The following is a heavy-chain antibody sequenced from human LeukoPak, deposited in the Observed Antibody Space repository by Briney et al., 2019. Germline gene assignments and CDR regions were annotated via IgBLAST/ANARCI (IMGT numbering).Heavy chain of an antibody. V-gene: IGHV1-2*02. D-gene: IGHD2-21*02. CDR3: ARDKVVTAINWFDP. CDR2: INPNRGGT. CDR1: GYTFTGYY. Sequence: ASVKVSCKASGYTFTGYYMHWVRLARGQGRDWVGWINPNRGGTNYAQKFQGRVTMTRDTSISTAYMELSRLRSDDTAVYYCARDKVVTAINWFDPWGQGTLVTVSS. J-gene: IGHJ5*02.